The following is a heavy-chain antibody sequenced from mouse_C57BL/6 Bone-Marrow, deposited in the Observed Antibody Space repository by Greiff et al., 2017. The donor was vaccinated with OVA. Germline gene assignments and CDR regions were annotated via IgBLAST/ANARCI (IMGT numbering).Heavy chain of an antibody. CDR1: GFTFTSYW. D-gene: IGHD2-4*01. CDR2: FYPGSGST. J-gene: IGHJ1*03. CDR3: ARRGYYEYFDV. Sequence: QVPLQQSGAELVQPGASVKMSCHASGFTFTSYWITWVIQRPGQGLEWIGDFYPGSGSTHYNETFKSKATLTVDTSSSTAYMQLSSLTSEDSAVYYCARRGYYEYFDVWGTGTTVTVSS. V-gene: IGHV1-55*01.